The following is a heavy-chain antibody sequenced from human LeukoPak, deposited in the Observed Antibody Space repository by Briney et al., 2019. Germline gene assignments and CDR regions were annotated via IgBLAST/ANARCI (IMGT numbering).Heavy chain of an antibody. D-gene: IGHD6-6*01. J-gene: IGHJ6*03. V-gene: IGHV4-30-2*01. CDR3: ARDAYGAPRPKYSSSIYYYYYMDV. CDR2: IYDSGHT. Sequence: PSETLSLTCAVSGDSISSGGYSWNWIRQPPGQGLEWIGYIYDSGHTHYNPSLKSRVTISVDTSKNQFSLKLSSVTAADTAVYYCARDAYGAPRPKYSSSIYYYYYMDVWGKGTTVTVSS. CDR1: GDSISSGGYS.